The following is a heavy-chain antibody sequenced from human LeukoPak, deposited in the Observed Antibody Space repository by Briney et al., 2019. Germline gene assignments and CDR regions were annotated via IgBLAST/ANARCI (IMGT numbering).Heavy chain of an antibody. J-gene: IGHJ4*02. D-gene: IGHD3-22*01. V-gene: IGHV3-23*01. Sequence: GGSLRLSCAASGFTFSSYAMSWVRQAPGKGLEWVSAISGSGGSTYYADSVKGRFTISRDNSKNTLYLQMNSLRAEDTAVYYCARIEGYDSSGYYYVGPYFDYWGQGTLVTVSS. CDR3: ARIEGYDSSGYYYVGPYFDY. CDR2: ISGSGGST. CDR1: GFTFSSYA.